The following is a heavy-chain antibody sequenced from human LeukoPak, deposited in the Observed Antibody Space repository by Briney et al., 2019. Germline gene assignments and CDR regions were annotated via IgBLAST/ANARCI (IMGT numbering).Heavy chain of an antibody. D-gene: IGHD5-18*01. V-gene: IGHV1-69*05. CDR3: AARVDTGETDAFGI. Sequence: GSSVKVSCKASGGTFSSYAISWVRQAPGQGLEWMGGIIPIFGTANYAQKFQGRVTITTDESTSTAYMEPSSLRSEDTAVYYCAARVDTGETDAFGIWGQGTMVTVSS. J-gene: IGHJ3*02. CDR2: IIPIFGTA. CDR1: GGTFSSYA.